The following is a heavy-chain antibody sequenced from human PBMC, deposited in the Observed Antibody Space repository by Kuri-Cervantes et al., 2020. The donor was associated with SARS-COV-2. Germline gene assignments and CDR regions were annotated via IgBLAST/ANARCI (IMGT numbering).Heavy chain of an antibody. CDR1: GFTFSSYA. D-gene: IGHD6-13*01. CDR2: ISGSGGST. J-gene: IGHJ5*02. Sequence: GESLKISCAASGFTFSSYAMSWVRQAPGKGLEWVSAISGSGGSTYYADFVKGRFTISRDNSKNTLYLQMNSLRAEDTAVYYCAGASSSWYRGSWFDPWGQGTLVTVSS. CDR3: AGASSSWYRGSWFDP. V-gene: IGHV3-23*01.